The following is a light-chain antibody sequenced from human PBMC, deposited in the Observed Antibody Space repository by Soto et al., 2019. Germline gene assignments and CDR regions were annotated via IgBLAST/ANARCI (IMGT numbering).Light chain of an antibody. Sequence: DIQMTQSPSTLSASVGDRVTITCRASQSISSWLAWYQQKPGKAPKLLIYKASSLESGVPSRFSGIGSGTEFTLTISRLQPDDFATYYCQQYKIYYTCGQGTKQEIK. CDR1: QSISSW. V-gene: IGKV1-5*03. CDR3: QQYKIYYT. CDR2: KAS. J-gene: IGKJ2*01.